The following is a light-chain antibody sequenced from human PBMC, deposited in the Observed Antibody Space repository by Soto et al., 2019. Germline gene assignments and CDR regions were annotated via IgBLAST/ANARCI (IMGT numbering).Light chain of an antibody. J-gene: IGLJ1*01. CDR1: MRDVGAYNL. V-gene: IGLV2-14*01. Sequence: QSALAQPASVSGSAGQSITISCSGTMRDVGAYNLVSCYQQHPGTAPKLIIYEVRNRPSGISSRFSGSRSGTSASLAISGLQSDDEADYYCAAWDDSLNGYVFGTGTKVTVL. CDR2: EVR. CDR3: AAWDDSLNGYV.